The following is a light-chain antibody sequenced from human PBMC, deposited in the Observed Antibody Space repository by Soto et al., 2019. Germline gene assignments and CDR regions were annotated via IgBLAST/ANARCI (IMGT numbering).Light chain of an antibody. Sequence: DIQMTQSPSTLSASVGDRVTITCRASQSISSWLAWYQQKPGKAPKLLIYKAYSLESGVPSRFSGSGSGTEFTLTISSLQPADFATYYCQQYNSYSRTFGQGTKVEIK. CDR3: QQYNSYSRT. CDR2: KAY. V-gene: IGKV1-5*03. CDR1: QSISSW. J-gene: IGKJ1*01.